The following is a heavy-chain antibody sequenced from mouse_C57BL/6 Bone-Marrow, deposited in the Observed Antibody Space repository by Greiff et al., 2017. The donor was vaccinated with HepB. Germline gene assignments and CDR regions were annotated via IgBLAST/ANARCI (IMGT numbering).Heavy chain of an antibody. J-gene: IGHJ2*01. D-gene: IGHD2-3*01. CDR2: ISDGGSYT. CDR1: GFTFSSYA. V-gene: IGHV5-4*01. Sequence: EVQRVDSGGGLVKPGGSLKLSCAASGFTFSSYAMSWVRQTPEKRLELVATISDGGSYTYYPDNVKGRFTISRDNAKNNLYLQMSHLKSEDTAMYYCARDLGDGYFDYWGQGTTLTVSS. CDR3: ARDLGDGYFDY.